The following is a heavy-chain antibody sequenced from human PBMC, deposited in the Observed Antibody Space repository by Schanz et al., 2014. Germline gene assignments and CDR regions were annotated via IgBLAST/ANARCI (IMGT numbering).Heavy chain of an antibody. CDR2: ISHSGGSK. V-gene: IGHV3-23*01. CDR1: GFTFNSYA. J-gene: IGHJ6*02. D-gene: IGHD2-15*01. Sequence: DVPLLESGGGLVQPGGSLRLSCAASGFTFNSYAMTWVRQAPGKGLEWVSSISHSGGSKYYADSVKGRFTISRDNSENTLYLQMNSLSADDTAVFYCAKGMRYCSGGTCYDYYYYGLDVWGQGTTVNVSS. CDR3: AKGMRYCSGGTCYDYYYYGLDV.